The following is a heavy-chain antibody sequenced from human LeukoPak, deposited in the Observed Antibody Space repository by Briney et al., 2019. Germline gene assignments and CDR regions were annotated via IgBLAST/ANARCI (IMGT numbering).Heavy chain of an antibody. V-gene: IGHV1-2*02. D-gene: IGHD2-2*01. CDR1: GYTFTGYY. Sequence: ASVKVSCKASGYTFTGYYMHWVRQAPGQGLEWMGWINPNSGGTNYAQKFQGRVTMTTDTSTSTAYMELRSLRSDDTAVYYCARGSGIVVVPAAIYWFDHWGQGTLVTVSS. CDR2: INPNSGGT. J-gene: IGHJ5*02. CDR3: ARGSGIVVVPAAIYWFDH.